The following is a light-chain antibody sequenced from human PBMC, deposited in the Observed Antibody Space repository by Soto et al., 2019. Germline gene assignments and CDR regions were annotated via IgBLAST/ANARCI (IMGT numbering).Light chain of an antibody. J-gene: IGKJ4*01. V-gene: IGKV1-39*01. CDR3: VQAYSTPIT. CDR1: QSISSY. Sequence: DIEMTKSASSLSASVADTVTLTCRSSQSISSYLNWYQVPTGKAPKFLIYAASSLPSGVPSRFSGMRSGTDCSLTLTGLQTEDVSTDFGVQAYSTPITFGGGTKVEIK. CDR2: AAS.